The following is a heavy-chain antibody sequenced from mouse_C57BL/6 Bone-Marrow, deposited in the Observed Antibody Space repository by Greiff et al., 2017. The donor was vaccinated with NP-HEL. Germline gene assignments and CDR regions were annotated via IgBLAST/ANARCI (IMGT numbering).Heavy chain of an antibody. Sequence: QVQLQQPGAELVKPGASVKLSCKASGYTFTSYWMHWVKQRPGQGLEWIGMIHPNSGSTNYNEKFKSKATLTVDKSSSTAYMQLSSLTSADSAVYYCARYYYDSFDYWGQGTTLTVTS. D-gene: IGHD2-4*01. J-gene: IGHJ2*01. CDR2: IHPNSGST. V-gene: IGHV1-64*01. CDR3: ARYYYDSFDY. CDR1: GYTFTSYW.